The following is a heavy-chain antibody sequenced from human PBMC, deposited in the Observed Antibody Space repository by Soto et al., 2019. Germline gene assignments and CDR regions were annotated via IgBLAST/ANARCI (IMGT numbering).Heavy chain of an antibody. J-gene: IGHJ4*02. CDR2: ISWNSGSI. D-gene: IGHD1-26*01. CDR3: AKDRRELATQYYFDY. Sequence: EVQLVESGGGLVQPGRSLRLSCAASGFTFDDYAMHWVRQAPGKGLEWVSGISWNSGSIGYADSVKGRFTISRDNAKNSLYLQMNSLRAEDTALYYCAKDRRELATQYYFDYWGQGTLVTVSS. V-gene: IGHV3-9*01. CDR1: GFTFDDYA.